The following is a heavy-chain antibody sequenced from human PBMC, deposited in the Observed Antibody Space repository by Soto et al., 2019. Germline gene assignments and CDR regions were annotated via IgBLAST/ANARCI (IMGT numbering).Heavy chain of an antibody. CDR1: GYSFTNYW. J-gene: IGHJ4*02. CDR3: ARKGYCSSTACDTVDY. V-gene: IGHV5-51*01. Sequence: GESLKISCKGSGYSFTNYWIGWVSQMPGKGLEWMGIIYPGDSNTRYSPSFQGQVTISADKSISTAYLQWSTLKASDTAMYYCARKGYCSSTACDTVDYWGQGTLVTVSS. CDR2: IYPGDSNT. D-gene: IGHD2-2*02.